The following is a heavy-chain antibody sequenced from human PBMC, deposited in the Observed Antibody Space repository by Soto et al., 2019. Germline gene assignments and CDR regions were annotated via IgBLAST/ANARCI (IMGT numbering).Heavy chain of an antibody. J-gene: IGHJ6*03. V-gene: IGHV4-59*08. CDR3: ARGPYYDLIWNYYYMDV. D-gene: IGHD3-16*01. CDR1: GGSISGHY. Sequence: QVQLQESGPGLVKPSETLSLSCSVSGGSISGHYWSWVRQTPVKGLEWIGYMYYSGSTNYDPSLKIHVTVPVATSKNHFSLRLTSVTAADTAVYYCARGPYYDLIWNYYYMDVWCKGTTVTVSS. CDR2: MYYSGST.